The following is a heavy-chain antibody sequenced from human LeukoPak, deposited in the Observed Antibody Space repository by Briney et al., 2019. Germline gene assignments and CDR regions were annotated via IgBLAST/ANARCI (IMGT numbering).Heavy chain of an antibody. Sequence: SEPLSLTCIVSGGSISSYYWSWIRQPPGKGLEWIGYIYYTGSTNYNPSLKSRVTISVGTSKNQLSLRLSSVTAADMAVYYCARDAYSSSEVDWFDPWGQGTLVTVSS. V-gene: IGHV4-59*01. CDR2: IYYTGST. J-gene: IGHJ5*02. D-gene: IGHD6-13*01. CDR3: ARDAYSSSEVDWFDP. CDR1: GGSISSYY.